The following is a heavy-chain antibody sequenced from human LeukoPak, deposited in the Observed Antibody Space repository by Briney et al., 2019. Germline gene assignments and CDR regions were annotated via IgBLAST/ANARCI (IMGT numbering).Heavy chain of an antibody. CDR2: IWYDGSNK. CDR1: GFTFSSYG. Sequence: GRSLRLSCAAYGFTFSSYGMHWVRQAPGKGLEWVAVIWYDGSNKYYADSVKGRFTISRDNSKNTLYLQMNSLRAEDTAVYYCARGSAAGTYFDYWGQGTLVTVSS. CDR3: ARGSAAGTYFDY. J-gene: IGHJ4*02. V-gene: IGHV3-33*01. D-gene: IGHD6-13*01.